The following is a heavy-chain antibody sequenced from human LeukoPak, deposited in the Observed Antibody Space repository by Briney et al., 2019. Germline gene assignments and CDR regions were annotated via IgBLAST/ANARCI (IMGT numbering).Heavy chain of an antibody. J-gene: IGHJ4*02. V-gene: IGHV3-23*01. CDR2: ISGSGGST. CDR3: AKVGGSYYYDSSGSNGYYFDY. CDR1: GFTFSSYA. Sequence: GGSLRLSCAASGFTFSSYAMSWVRQAPGKGLEWVSAISGSGGSTYYADSVKGRFTISRDNSKNTLYLQMNSLRAEDTAVYYCAKVGGSYYYDSSGSNGYYFDYWGQGPLVTVSS. D-gene: IGHD3-22*01.